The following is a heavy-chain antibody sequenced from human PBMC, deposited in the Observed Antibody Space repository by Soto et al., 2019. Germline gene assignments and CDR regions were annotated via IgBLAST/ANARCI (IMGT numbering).Heavy chain of an antibody. V-gene: IGHV1-3*01. D-gene: IGHD6-13*01. CDR2: INAGSGDT. Sequence: QVQLVQSGAEVTKPGASVRISCKTSGYTFTSWSIHWMRQAPGQGLEWMGWINAGSGDTAYSQNFQDRVTISRDTSANTAYMEVRSLRSEDTAVFYCARGTAGKDFDFWGQGPLVTVSS. CDR1: GYTFTSWS. J-gene: IGHJ4*02. CDR3: ARGTAGKDFDF.